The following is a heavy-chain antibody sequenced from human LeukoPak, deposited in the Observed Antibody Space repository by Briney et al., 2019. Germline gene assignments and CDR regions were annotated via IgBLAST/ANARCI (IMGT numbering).Heavy chain of an antibody. J-gene: IGHJ4*02. CDR2: IYYSGST. CDR3: ARVEIAVAML. Sequence: PSETLSLTCTVSGGSISSYYWSWIRQPPGKGLEWIGYIYYSGSTNYNPSLKSRVTISVDTSKNQFSLKLSSVTAADTAVYYCARVEIAVAMLWGQGTLVTVSS. D-gene: IGHD6-19*01. V-gene: IGHV4-59*01. CDR1: GGSISSYY.